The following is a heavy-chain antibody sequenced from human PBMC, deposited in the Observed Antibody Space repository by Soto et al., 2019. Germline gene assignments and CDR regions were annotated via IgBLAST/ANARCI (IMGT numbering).Heavy chain of an antibody. V-gene: IGHV3-21*01. J-gene: IGHJ4*02. CDR1: GFTFSIYA. D-gene: IGHD3-9*01. CDR3: ARTVDDILTGYPYYFDY. CDR2: ISSSSSYI. Sequence: GGSLRLSCATSGFTFSIYAMNWVRQAPGKGLEWVSSISSSSSYIYYADSVKGRFTISRDNAKNSLYLQMNSLRAEDTAVYYCARTVDDILTGYPYYFDYWGQGTLVTVSS.